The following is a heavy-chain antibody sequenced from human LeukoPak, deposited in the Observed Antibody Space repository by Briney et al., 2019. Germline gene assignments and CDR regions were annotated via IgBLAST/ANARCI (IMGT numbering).Heavy chain of an antibody. CDR3: ASSDYYGSGSYYTWFDP. CDR2: MNPNSGTT. Sequence: ASVKVSCKASGYTFTSYDINWVRQATGQGLEWMGWMNPNSGTTGYAQKFQGRVTMTRNTSISTAYMELSSLRCEDTAVYYCASSDYYGSGSYYTWFDPWGQGTLVTVSS. D-gene: IGHD3-10*01. J-gene: IGHJ5*02. V-gene: IGHV1-8*01. CDR1: GYTFTSYD.